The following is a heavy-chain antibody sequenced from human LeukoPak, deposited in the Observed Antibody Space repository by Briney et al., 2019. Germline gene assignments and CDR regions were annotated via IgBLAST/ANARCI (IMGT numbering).Heavy chain of an antibody. Sequence: ASVKVSCKASGYTFTSYGISWVRQAPGQGLEWMGWISAYNGNTNYAQKFQGRVTITTDESTSTAYMELSSLRSEDTAVYYCAWSIAAAGWYYFDYWGQGTLVTVSS. CDR2: ISAYNGNT. D-gene: IGHD6-13*01. CDR1: GYTFTSYG. V-gene: IGHV1-18*01. J-gene: IGHJ4*02. CDR3: AWSIAAAGWYYFDY.